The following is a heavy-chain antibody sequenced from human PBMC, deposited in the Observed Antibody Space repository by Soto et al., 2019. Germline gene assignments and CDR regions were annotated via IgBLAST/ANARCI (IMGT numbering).Heavy chain of an antibody. J-gene: IGHJ4*02. V-gene: IGHV4-59*01. Sequence: QVQLQESGPGLVKPSETLSLTCAVSGDSISSYYCMWIRQPPGKGLESIGYLYYGRRANYNPSLKSRVTLSVDTSTNPCSLTLSSTTAADTAVYYCALRSMAVVPEYWGQGTLVTVSS. CDR3: ALRSMAVVPEY. CDR2: LYYGRRA. D-gene: IGHD3-22*01. CDR1: GDSISSYY.